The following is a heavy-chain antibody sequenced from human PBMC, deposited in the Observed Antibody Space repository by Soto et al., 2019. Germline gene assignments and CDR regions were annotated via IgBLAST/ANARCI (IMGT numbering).Heavy chain of an antibody. Sequence: PSETLSLTCNVSGVSVGNLYWSWIRQPPGKGLESIGYIYNTGSTLYNTNYNPSLKNRVTMSLDTSKNQFSLTLISVTAADTATYYCARGYGSGSYYHNWFDPWGQGTPVTVSS. J-gene: IGHJ5*02. V-gene: IGHV4-59*02. CDR1: GVSVGNLY. CDR3: ARGYGSGSYYHNWFDP. D-gene: IGHD3-10*01. CDR2: IYNTGSTLYNT.